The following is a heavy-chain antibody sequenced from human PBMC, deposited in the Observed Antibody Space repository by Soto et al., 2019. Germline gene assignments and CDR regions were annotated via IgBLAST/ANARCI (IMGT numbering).Heavy chain of an antibody. V-gene: IGHV4-34*01. CDR2: INHSGST. CDR3: ARDKIPGLFDY. CDR1: GGSFSGYY. J-gene: IGHJ4*02. Sequence: QVQLQQWGAGLLKPSETLSLTCAVYGGSFSGYYWTWIPQPPGTGLEWIGEINHSGSTNYNPSLKSRVTISVDTSKTQFSLKLTSVTSADTAVYYCARDKIPGLFDYWGQGTLVTVSS. D-gene: IGHD2-21*01.